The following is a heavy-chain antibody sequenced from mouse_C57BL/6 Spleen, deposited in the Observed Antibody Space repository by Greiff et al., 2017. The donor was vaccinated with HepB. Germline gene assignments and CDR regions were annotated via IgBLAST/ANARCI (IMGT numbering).Heavy chain of an antibody. CDR2: IYPGNSDT. CDR1: GYTFTSYW. CDR3: TRKRGYDYDEGYAMDY. D-gene: IGHD2-4*01. Sequence: EVQLQQSGTVLARPGASVKMSCKTSGYTFTSYWMHWVKQRPGQGLEWIGAIYPGNSDTSYNQKFKGKAKLTAVTSASTAYMELSSLTNEDSAVYYCTRKRGYDYDEGYAMDYWGQGTSVTVSS. J-gene: IGHJ4*01. V-gene: IGHV1-5*01.